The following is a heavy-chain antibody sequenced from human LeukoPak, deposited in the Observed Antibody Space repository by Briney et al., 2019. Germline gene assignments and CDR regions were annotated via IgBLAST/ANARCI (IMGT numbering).Heavy chain of an antibody. Sequence: GASVKVFCKASGYTFTRYYMHWVRQAPGQGLEWMGIINPSGGSTSYAQKFQGRVTMTRDTSTSTVYMELSSLRSEDTAVYYCARDRDSGYDSPGVYYYGMDVWGQGTTVTVSS. CDR1: GYTFTRYY. J-gene: IGHJ6*02. V-gene: IGHV1-46*01. CDR2: INPSGGST. CDR3: ARDRDSGYDSPGVYYYGMDV. D-gene: IGHD5-12*01.